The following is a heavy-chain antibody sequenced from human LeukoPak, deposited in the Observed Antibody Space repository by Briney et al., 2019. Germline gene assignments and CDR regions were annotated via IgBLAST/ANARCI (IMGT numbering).Heavy chain of an antibody. J-gene: IGHJ4*02. CDR3: ARVLGGDGYNFDY. CDR1: GGSFSGYY. D-gene: IGHD5-24*01. CDR2: MYYSGST. Sequence: SSETLSLTCAVYGGSFSGYYWSWIRQHPGKGLEWIGYMYYSGSTYYNPSLKSRVTISIDTSKNQFSLKLSSVTAADTAVYYCARVLGGDGYNFDYWGQGTLVTVSS. V-gene: IGHV4-31*11.